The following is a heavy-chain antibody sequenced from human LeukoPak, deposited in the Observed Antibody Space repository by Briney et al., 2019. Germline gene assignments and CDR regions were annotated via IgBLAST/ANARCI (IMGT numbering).Heavy chain of an antibody. J-gene: IGHJ6*02. Sequence: GRSLRLSCAASGFTFSSYGMHWVRQAPGKGLGWVAVIGDDGSNKYYADSVKGRFTISRDNSKNTLYLQMNSLRAEDTAVYYCARFPQDCSSTSCYYYYYYGMDVWGQGTAVTVSS. CDR3: ARFPQDCSSTSCYYYYYYGMDV. CDR1: GFTFSSYG. V-gene: IGHV3-33*01. D-gene: IGHD2-2*01. CDR2: IGDDGSNK.